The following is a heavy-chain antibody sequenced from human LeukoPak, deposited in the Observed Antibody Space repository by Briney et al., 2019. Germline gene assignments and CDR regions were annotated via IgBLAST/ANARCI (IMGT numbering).Heavy chain of an antibody. J-gene: IGHJ5*02. V-gene: IGHV3-23*01. CDR3: VIFRSYYDNNGRNH. Sequence: GGSLRLSCAASGFTFSFYAMSWVRQAPGKGLEWVSAIRGGGGGTYYADSVKGRFTISRDNSKSTLYLQMNSLKVEDTAVYYCVIFRSYYDNNGRNHWGQGTLVTVST. CDR2: IRGGGGGT. D-gene: IGHD3-22*01. CDR1: GFTFSFYA.